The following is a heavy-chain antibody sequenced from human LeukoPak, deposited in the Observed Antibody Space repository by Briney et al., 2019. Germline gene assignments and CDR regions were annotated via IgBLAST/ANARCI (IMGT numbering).Heavy chain of an antibody. CDR3: TLAFYYYDSSGYYFDY. J-gene: IGHJ4*02. Sequence: PGGSLRLSCTASGFTFGDYAMSWFRQAPGKGLEWVGFIRSKAYGGTTEYAASVKGRFTISRDDSKSTAYLQMNSLKTEDTAVYYCTLAFYYYDSSGYYFDYWGQGTLVTVSS. V-gene: IGHV3-49*03. D-gene: IGHD3-22*01. CDR1: GFTFGDYA. CDR2: IRSKAYGGTT.